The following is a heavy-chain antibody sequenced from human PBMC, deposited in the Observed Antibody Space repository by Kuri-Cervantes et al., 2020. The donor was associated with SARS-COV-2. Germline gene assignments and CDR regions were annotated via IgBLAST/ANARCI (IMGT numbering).Heavy chain of an antibody. CDR1: GFTVSSNY. Sequence: GESLKIPCAASGFTVSSNYMTWVRQAPGKGPEWVSIIYSDGSTFYADSVKGRFTISRDNSKNMLHLQMNSLRAEDTAVYYCVRWGGLGGRGTYYYFYAMDVWGQGTTVTVSS. J-gene: IGHJ6*02. D-gene: IGHD3-16*01. CDR2: IYSDGST. CDR3: VRWGGLGGRGTYYYFYAMDV. V-gene: IGHV3-66*01.